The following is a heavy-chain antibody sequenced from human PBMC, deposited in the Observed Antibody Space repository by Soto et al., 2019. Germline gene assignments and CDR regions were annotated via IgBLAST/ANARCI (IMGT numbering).Heavy chain of an antibody. V-gene: IGHV2-70*12. Sequence: SGATLGNPAQTLRLTCTFPGFSLSTSGMCVSWIRQPPGKALEWLARIDWDDDKYYSTSLKTRLTITKDTSKNQVVLTMTNMDPVDTATYYCAHHPYYGLESYSFDYWVQGTLVTVSS. CDR2: IDWDDDK. D-gene: IGHD3-10*01. CDR3: AHHPYYGLESYSFDY. J-gene: IGHJ4*02. CDR1: GFSLSTSGMC.